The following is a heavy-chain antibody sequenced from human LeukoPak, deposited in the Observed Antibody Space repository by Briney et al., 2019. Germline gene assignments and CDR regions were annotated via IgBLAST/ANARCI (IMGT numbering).Heavy chain of an antibody. D-gene: IGHD3-16*01. Sequence: GGSLRLSCAASGFTFSSYGMHWVRQAPGKGLEWVAVISYDGSNKYYADSVKGRFTISRDNSKNTLYLQMNSLRAEDTAVYYCARRGPYYFDFWGQGTLVTVSS. CDR1: GFTFSSYG. J-gene: IGHJ4*02. V-gene: IGHV3-30*03. CDR3: ARRGPYYFDF. CDR2: ISYDGSNK.